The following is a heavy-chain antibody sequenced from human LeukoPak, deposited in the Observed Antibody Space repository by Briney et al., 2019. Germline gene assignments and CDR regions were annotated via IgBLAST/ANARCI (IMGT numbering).Heavy chain of an antibody. CDR2: ITTTGDRV. D-gene: IGHD5-18*01. V-gene: IGHV3-48*03. J-gene: IGHJ3*02. CDR1: GFTFRNYE. Sequence: PGGSLRLSCEASGFTFRNYEMNWVRQAPGKGLEWISYITTTGDRVEYADSVKGRFTISRDNAKNSLYLQMNSLRAEDTAVYYCARTGMDTAMAKTAFDIWGQGTVVTVSS. CDR3: ARTGMDTAMAKTAFDI.